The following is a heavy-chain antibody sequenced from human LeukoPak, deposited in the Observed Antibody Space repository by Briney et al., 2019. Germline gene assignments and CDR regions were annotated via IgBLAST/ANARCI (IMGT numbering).Heavy chain of an antibody. CDR1: GITFSNEW. Sequence: GGSLRLSCAASGITFSNEWMSWVRQAPGKGLEWVANIKEDGSEKYYVDAVKGRFTISRDNAKNSLYLLMNSLRVEDAAVYYCVAGGAIDIWGQGTMVTVSS. CDR3: VAGGAIDI. J-gene: IGHJ3*02. V-gene: IGHV3-7*01. D-gene: IGHD3-16*01. CDR2: IKEDGSEK.